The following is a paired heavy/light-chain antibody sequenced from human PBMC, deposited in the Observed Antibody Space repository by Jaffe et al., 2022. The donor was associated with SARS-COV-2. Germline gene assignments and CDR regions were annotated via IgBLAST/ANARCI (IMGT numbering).Heavy chain of an antibody. CDR2: IYYSGST. D-gene: IGHD2-15*01. CDR1: GGSISSGGYY. Sequence: QVQLQESGPGLVKPSQTLSLTCTVSGGSISSGGYYWSWIRQHPGKGLEWIGYIYYSGSTYYNPSLKSRVTISVDTSKNQFSLKLSSVTAADTAVYYCARDSRGIVVPTPLGGRGGDYYYGMDVWGQGTTVTVSS. V-gene: IGHV4-31*03. CDR3: ARDSRGIVVPTPLGGRGGDYYYGMDV. J-gene: IGHJ6*02.
Light chain of an antibody. CDR2: AAS. J-gene: IGKJ5*01. CDR1: QSISSY. CDR3: QQSYSTLPIT. Sequence: DIQMTQSPSSLSASVGDRVTITCRASQSISSYLNWYQQKPGKAPKLLIYAASSLQSGVPSRFSGSGSGTDFTLTISSLQPEDFATYYCQQSYSTLPITFGQGTRLEIK. V-gene: IGKV1-39*01.